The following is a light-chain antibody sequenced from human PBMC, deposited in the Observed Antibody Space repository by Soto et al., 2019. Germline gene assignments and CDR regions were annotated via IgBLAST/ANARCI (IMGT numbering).Light chain of an antibody. CDR3: QRSHSFPVT. Sequence: DLQMTQSPSSLSASVGDTVTITCRASQGIANFLAWFQQKPGQAPKSLIYGASSLQSGVPSKFSGSGSETVFTLTISGRQPEDLAIYSCQRSHSFPVTFGGGTKGEIK. J-gene: IGKJ4*01. V-gene: IGKV1-16*02. CDR2: GAS. CDR1: QGIANF.